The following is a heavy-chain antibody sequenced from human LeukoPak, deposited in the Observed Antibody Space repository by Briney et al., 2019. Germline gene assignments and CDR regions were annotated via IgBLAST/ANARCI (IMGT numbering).Heavy chain of an antibody. J-gene: IGHJ4*02. D-gene: IGHD5-18*01. CDR3: AGGYSYGYDY. CDR2: IYYSGST. CDR1: GYSISSGYY. Sequence: SETLSLTCTVSGYSISSGYYWGWIRQPPGKGLEWIGSIYYSGSTYYNPSLKSRVTISVDTSKNQFSLKLSSVTAADTAVYYCAGGYSYGYDYWGQGTLVTVSS. V-gene: IGHV4-38-2*02.